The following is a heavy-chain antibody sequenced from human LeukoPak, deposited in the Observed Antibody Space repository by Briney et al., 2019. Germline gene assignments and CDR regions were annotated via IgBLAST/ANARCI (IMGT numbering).Heavy chain of an antibody. V-gene: IGHV3-30-3*01. CDR1: GFTFSSYA. CDR3: ARDKYSSSWYHPGALDY. J-gene: IGHJ4*02. D-gene: IGHD6-13*01. CDR2: ISYDGSNK. Sequence: GGSLRLSCAASGFTFSSYAMHWVRQAPGKGLEWVAVISYDGSNKYYADSVKGRFTISRDNSKNTLYLQMNSLRAEDTAVYYCARDKYSSSWYHPGALDYWGQGTLVTVPS.